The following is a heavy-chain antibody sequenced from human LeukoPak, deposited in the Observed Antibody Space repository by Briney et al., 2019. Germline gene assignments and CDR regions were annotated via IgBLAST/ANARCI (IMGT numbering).Heavy chain of an antibody. V-gene: IGHV1-18*01. CDR1: GYTFTSYG. Sequence: ASVKVSCKASGYTFTSYGISWVRQAPGQGLEWMGWISAYNGNTNYAQKLQGRVTMTTDTSTSTAYMELRSLRSDDTAVYYCARGDTWIQSYRYYGMDVWGQGTTVTVFS. D-gene: IGHD5-18*01. J-gene: IGHJ6*02. CDR3: ARGDTWIQSYRYYGMDV. CDR2: ISAYNGNT.